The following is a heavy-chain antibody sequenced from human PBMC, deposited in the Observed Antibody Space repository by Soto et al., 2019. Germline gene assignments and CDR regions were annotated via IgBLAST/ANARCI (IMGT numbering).Heavy chain of an antibody. J-gene: IGHJ3*02. CDR1: GGSISSGGYY. V-gene: IGHV4-31*03. D-gene: IGHD3-3*01. CDR2: IYYSGST. CDR3: ARAETYYDFWSGQNERDAFDI. Sequence: QVQLQESGPGLVKPSQTLSLTCTVSGGSISSGGYYWSWIRQHPGKGLEWIGYIYYSGSTYYNPSLKSRVTISVDTSKNQFSLKLSSVTAADTAVYYCARAETYYDFWSGQNERDAFDIWGQGTMVTVSS.